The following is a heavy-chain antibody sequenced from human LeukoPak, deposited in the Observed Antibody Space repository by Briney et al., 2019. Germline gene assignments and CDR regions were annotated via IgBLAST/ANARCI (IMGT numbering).Heavy chain of an antibody. D-gene: IGHD3-3*01. V-gene: IGHV3-74*01. CDR3: AREDFEAFDI. CDR2: INSDGSSA. CDR1: GFTFSSYW. J-gene: IGHJ3*02. Sequence: GGSLRLSCAASGFTFSSYWMHWVRQAPGKGLVWVSRINSDGSSATYADSVKGRFTISRDNVKNTLYLQMNSLRAEDTAVYYCAREDFEAFDIWGQGTMVTVSS.